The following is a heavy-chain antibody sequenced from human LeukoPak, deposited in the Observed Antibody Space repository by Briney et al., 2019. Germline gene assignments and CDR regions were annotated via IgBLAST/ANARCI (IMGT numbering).Heavy chain of an antibody. CDR3: ARAIPGDIVVVVAATGFDY. J-gene: IGHJ4*02. D-gene: IGHD2-15*01. V-gene: IGHV4-39*07. Sequence: PSETLSLTCTVSGGSISSSSYYWGWIRQPPGKGLEWIGSIYHSGSTYYNPSLKSRVTISVDTSKNQFSLKLSSVTAADTAVYYCARAIPGDIVVVVAATGFDYWGQGTLVTVSS. CDR1: GGSISSSSYY. CDR2: IYHSGST.